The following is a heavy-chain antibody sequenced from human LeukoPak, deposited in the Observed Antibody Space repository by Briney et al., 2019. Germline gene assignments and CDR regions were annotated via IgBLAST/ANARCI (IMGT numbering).Heavy chain of an antibody. J-gene: IGHJ4*02. CDR3: ARVGQTVAAGTYDY. CDR1: GGSISSYY. CDR2: FFYSGSP. Sequence: SETLSLTCTVSGGSISSYYWSWIPQSPGKGLEWIGNFFYSGSPNYNPSLKSRVTESFDTSKNQFSLKLSSVTAADTAVYYCARVGQTVAAGTYDYWGQGTLVTVSS. D-gene: IGHD6-13*01. V-gene: IGHV4-59*08.